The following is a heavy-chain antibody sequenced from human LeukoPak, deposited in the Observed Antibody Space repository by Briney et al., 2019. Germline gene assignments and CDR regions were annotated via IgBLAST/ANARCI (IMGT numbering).Heavy chain of an antibody. D-gene: IGHD1-26*01. CDR3: TRVIREWELLTFDI. Sequence: SETLSLTCTVSGGSISSYYWSWIRQPPGKGLEWIGYIYYSGSTNYNPSLKSRVTISVDTSKNQFSLRLSSVTAADTAVYYCTRVIREWELLTFDIWGQGTMVTVSS. J-gene: IGHJ3*02. V-gene: IGHV4-59*01. CDR2: IYYSGST. CDR1: GGSISSYY.